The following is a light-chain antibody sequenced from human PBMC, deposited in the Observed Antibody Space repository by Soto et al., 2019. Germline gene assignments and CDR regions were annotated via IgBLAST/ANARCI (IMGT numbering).Light chain of an antibody. CDR3: QQYGSPLT. Sequence: EIVMTQSPATLSVSPGERATLSCRASQSIGSNLAWYQQKPGQAPRLLIYGASSRATGIPDRFSGSGSGTDFTLTISRLEPEDFAVYYCQQYGSPLTFGGGTKVDIK. CDR1: QSIGSN. CDR2: GAS. J-gene: IGKJ4*01. V-gene: IGKV3-20*01.